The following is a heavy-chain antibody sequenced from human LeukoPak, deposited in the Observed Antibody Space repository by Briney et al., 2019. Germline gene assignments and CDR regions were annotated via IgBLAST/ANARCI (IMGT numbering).Heavy chain of an antibody. CDR2: INPSGGST. CDR3: ARAGVGKRYCSGGSCYWFDP. Sequence: ASVKVSCKASGYTFTSYYMHWVRQAPGQGLEWMGIINPSGGSTSYAQKFQGRVTTTRDTSTSTVYMELSSLRSEDTAVYYCARAGVGKRYCSGGSCYWFDPWGQGTLVTVSS. J-gene: IGHJ5*02. D-gene: IGHD2-15*01. CDR1: GYTFTSYY. V-gene: IGHV1-46*01.